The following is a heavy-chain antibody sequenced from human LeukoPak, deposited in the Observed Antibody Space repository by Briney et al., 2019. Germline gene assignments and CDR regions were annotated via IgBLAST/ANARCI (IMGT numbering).Heavy chain of an antibody. D-gene: IGHD3-22*01. J-gene: IGHJ4*02. Sequence: GESLKISCKGSGNNFTNYWIGWVRQIPGKGLEWMGIIYPGDSDTRYSPSFQGQVTISADKSISTAYLQWSSLKASDTAMYYCARITTYYESDGYYDNPFDYWGQGTLVTVSS. CDR1: GNNFTNYW. CDR2: IYPGDSDT. V-gene: IGHV5-51*01. CDR3: ARITTYYESDGYYDNPFDY.